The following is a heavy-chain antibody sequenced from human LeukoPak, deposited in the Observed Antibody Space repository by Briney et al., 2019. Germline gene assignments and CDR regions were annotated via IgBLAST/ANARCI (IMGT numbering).Heavy chain of an antibody. J-gene: IGHJ3*02. V-gene: IGHV3-23*01. CDR3: ANTQQTSVPIDDAFDI. CDR2: ISGSGGST. CDR1: GFTFSSYG. Sequence: GGSLRLSCAASGFTFSSYGMGWVRQAPGKGLEWVSAISGSGGSTYYADSVKGRFTISRDNSKNTLCLQMNSLRAEDTAVYYCANTQQTSVPIDDAFDIWGQGTMVTVSS. D-gene: IGHD1/OR15-1a*01.